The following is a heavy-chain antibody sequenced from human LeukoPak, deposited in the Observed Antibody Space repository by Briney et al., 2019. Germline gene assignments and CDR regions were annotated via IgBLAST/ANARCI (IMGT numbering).Heavy chain of an antibody. CDR2: ISDSGYNI. CDR1: GFPFSTYS. D-gene: IGHD3-10*01. J-gene: IGHJ6*03. V-gene: IGHV3-21*01. Sequence: GGSLRLSCAASGFPFSTYSMNWVRQAPGKGLEWVSSISDSGYNINYADSLKGRFTISRDSAKNSLFLQMNSLRAEDTAVYYCARIFTIWSYYYMDVWGKGTTVTISS. CDR3: ARIFTIWSYYYMDV.